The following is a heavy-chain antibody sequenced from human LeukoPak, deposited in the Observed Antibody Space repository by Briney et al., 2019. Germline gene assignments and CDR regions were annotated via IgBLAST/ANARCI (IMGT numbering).Heavy chain of an antibody. V-gene: IGHV1-2*02. CDR1: GYTFTGYY. D-gene: IGHD3-9*01. CDR3: AREGVLAGQPFWYCDL. Sequence: ASVKVSCKASGYTFTGYYMHWVRQAPGQGLEWMGWINPNSGGTNYAQKFQGRVTMARDTSISTAYMELSRLRSDDTAVYYCAREGVLAGQPFWYCDLWGRGTLVTVSS. CDR2: INPNSGGT. J-gene: IGHJ2*01.